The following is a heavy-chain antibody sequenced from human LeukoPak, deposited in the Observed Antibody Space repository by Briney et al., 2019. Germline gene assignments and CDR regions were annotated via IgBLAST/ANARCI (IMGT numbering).Heavy chain of an antibody. V-gene: IGHV3-33*01. CDR1: GFTFNNYA. CDR2: IWHDGSDR. D-gene: IGHD3-16*01. Sequence: GRSLRLSCATSGFTFNNYAMHWVRQAPGKGLEWVAIIWHDGSDRYYTNSVRGRFTISRDDSKNTLYLQMNSLRVEDTAVYFCATEERGTSDAFDLWGRGTMVTVSS. J-gene: IGHJ3*01. CDR3: ATEERGTSDAFDL.